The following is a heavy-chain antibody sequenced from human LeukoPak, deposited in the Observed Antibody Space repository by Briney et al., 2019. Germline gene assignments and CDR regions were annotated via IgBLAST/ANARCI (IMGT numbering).Heavy chain of an antibody. D-gene: IGHD1-26*01. CDR3: ARGVGGSYLFDY. V-gene: IGHV3-30*03. Sequence: GRSLRLSCAASGFTFSSYGMHWVRRAPGKGLEWVAVISDDGSDKYYADSVMGRFTISRDNSKNTLYLQMNSLRAEDTAVYYCARGVGGSYLFDYWGQGTLVTVSS. CDR2: ISDDGSDK. J-gene: IGHJ4*02. CDR1: GFTFSSYG.